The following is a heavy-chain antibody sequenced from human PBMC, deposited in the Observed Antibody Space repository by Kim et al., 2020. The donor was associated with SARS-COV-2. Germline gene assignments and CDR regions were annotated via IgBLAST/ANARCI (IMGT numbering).Heavy chain of an antibody. Sequence: ADSGKGRFTISRDNTKNTLDLQMNSLRAEETAVYYCAKDNKGSYYYGMDVWGQGTTVTVSS. J-gene: IGHJ6*02. D-gene: IGHD6-6*01. CDR3: AKDNKGSYYYGMDV. V-gene: IGHV3-30*02.